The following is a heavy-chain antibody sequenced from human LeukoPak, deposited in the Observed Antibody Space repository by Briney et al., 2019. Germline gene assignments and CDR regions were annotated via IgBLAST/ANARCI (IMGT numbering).Heavy chain of an antibody. D-gene: IGHD3-22*01. CDR3: ARETTYYYDSSGYYELDY. Sequence: SETLSLTCTVSGGSISSSSYYWGWIRQPPGKGLEWIGSIYYSGSTYYNPSLKSRVTISVDTSKNQFSLKLSSVTAADTAVYYCARETTYYYDSSGYYELDYWGQGTLVTVSS. CDR2: IYYSGST. V-gene: IGHV4-39*02. CDR1: GGSISSSSYY. J-gene: IGHJ4*02.